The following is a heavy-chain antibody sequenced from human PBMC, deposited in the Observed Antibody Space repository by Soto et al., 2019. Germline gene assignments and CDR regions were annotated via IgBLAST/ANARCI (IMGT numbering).Heavy chain of an antibody. CDR2: ITNNGGST. D-gene: IGHD6-13*01. CDR3: AGGGSIWYLSRSWFDP. CDR1: GFTFSNYA. V-gene: IGHV3-64*02. Sequence: GGSLRLSCAASGFTFSNYAMHWVRQAPGKGLEYVSAITNNGGSTYYADSVKGRFTISRDNSKNTLYLQMGSLRPEDIAVYDCAGGGSIWYLSRSWFDPWGQGILVTVSS. J-gene: IGHJ5*02.